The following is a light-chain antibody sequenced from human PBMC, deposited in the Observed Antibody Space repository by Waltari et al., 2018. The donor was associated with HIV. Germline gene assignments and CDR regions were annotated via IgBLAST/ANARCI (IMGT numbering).Light chain of an antibody. CDR2: GNK. V-gene: IGLV1-44*01. Sequence: QSVLTQPPSASGTPGQRVTISCSGINSNIGSNTVNWYQQVPGMAPKLVIYGNKRLPRGVSDLFAGSKSGPAASLAISGLQSEDEADYYCAAWYDSLNGQRVFGTGTRVTVL. CDR1: NSNIGSNT. J-gene: IGLJ1*01. CDR3: AAWYDSLNGQRV.